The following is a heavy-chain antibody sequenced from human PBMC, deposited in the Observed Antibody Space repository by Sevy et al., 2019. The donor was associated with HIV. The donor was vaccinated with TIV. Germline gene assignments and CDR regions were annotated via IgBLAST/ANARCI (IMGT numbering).Heavy chain of an antibody. Sequence: SETLSLTCTVSGGSISSYYWSWIRQPPGKGLEWIGYIYYSGSTNYNPSLKSRVTISVDTSKNQFYLKLRSVTAADTAVYYCAREGGGYSGYDSGGYFDYWGQGTLVTVSS. D-gene: IGHD5-12*01. V-gene: IGHV4-59*01. CDR3: AREGGGYSGYDSGGYFDY. CDR2: IYYSGST. CDR1: GGSISSYY. J-gene: IGHJ4*02.